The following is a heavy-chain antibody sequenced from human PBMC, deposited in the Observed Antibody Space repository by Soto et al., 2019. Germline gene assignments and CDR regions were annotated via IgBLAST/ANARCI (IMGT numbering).Heavy chain of an antibody. J-gene: IGHJ6*03. D-gene: IGHD3-10*01. CDR2: ISHSGST. Sequence: QVQLQQWGAGLLKPSETLSLTCAVYGTSFSGYYWSWIRQAPGKGLEWIGEISHSGSTNYNPSLKSRVMISLGTSKAQFSLKLSSVSAADTAVYYCARGPYGSGIRSPYYNYYMDVWGKGTTVTVSS. V-gene: IGHV4-34*02. CDR3: ARGPYGSGIRSPYYNYYMDV. CDR1: GTSFSGYY.